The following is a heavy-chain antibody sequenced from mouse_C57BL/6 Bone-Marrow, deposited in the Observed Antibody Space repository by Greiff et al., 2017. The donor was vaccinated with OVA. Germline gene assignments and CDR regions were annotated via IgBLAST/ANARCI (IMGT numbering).Heavy chain of an antibody. CDR2: IDPSDSYT. V-gene: IGHV1-69*01. D-gene: IGHD2-2*01. Sequence: QVQLKQPGAELVMPGASVKLSCKASGYTFTSYWMHWVKQRPGQGLEWIGEIDPSDSYTNYNQKFKGKSTLTVDKSSSTAYMKLSSLTSEDSAVYYCAIWLRSGPYYFDYWGQGTTLTVSS. J-gene: IGHJ2*01. CDR3: AIWLRSGPYYFDY. CDR1: GYTFTSYW.